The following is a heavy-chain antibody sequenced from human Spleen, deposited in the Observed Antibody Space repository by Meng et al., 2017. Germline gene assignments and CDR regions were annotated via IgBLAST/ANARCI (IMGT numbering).Heavy chain of an antibody. CDR1: GFTFSDYL. V-gene: IGHV3-74*01. D-gene: IGHD3-16*01. CDR3: TRDPLQWGTNFDF. J-gene: IGHJ4*02. CDR2: INSDGGNQ. Sequence: GESLKISCAASGFTFSDYLMSWVRQAPGKGLVWVARINSDGGNQLYADSVKGRFTISRDNARNTLYLQMNSLRAEDTAVYYCTRDPLQWGTNFDFWGQGTLVTVSS.